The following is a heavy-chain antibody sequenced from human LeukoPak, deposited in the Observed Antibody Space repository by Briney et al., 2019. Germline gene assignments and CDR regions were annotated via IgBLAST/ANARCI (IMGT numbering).Heavy chain of an antibody. Sequence: SETLSLTCTVSGGSISSSSYYWGWVRQPPGKALEWIGNIFYSGSTYYNPSLKSRVTISVDTSKNQFSLKLSSVTAADTAVYYCAGGYSYGSTYYYMDVWGKGTTVTISS. CDR2: IFYSGST. CDR3: AGGYSYGSTYYYMDV. J-gene: IGHJ6*03. D-gene: IGHD5-18*01. V-gene: IGHV4-39*07. CDR1: GGSISSSSYY.